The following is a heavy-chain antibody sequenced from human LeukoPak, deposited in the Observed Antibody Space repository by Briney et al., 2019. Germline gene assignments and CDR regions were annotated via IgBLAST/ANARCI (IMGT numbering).Heavy chain of an antibody. CDR2: ISTGGSST. V-gene: IGHV3-74*01. CDR3: ARGHTSTSADY. CDR1: GFTFRNYW. Sequence: GGSLRLSCAASGFTFRNYWMHWVREAPGKGLVWVSRISTGGSSTSHADSVKGRFVTSRDNAKNALYLEMNSLRAEDTAVYYCARGHTSTSADYWGQGTPVTVSS. J-gene: IGHJ4*02.